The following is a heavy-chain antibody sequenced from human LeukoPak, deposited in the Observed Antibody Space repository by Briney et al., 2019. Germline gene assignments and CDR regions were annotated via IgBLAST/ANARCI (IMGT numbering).Heavy chain of an antibody. CDR2: IYYSGST. CDR3: ARWATVDGDY. J-gene: IGHJ4*02. Sequence: SSETLSLTCTVSGGSISSSSYYWGWIRQPPGKGLEWIGSIYYSGSTYYNPSLKSRVTISVDTSKNQFSLKLSSVTAADTAVYYCARWATVDGDYWGQGTLVTVSS. CDR1: GGSISSSSYY. D-gene: IGHD4-17*01. V-gene: IGHV4-39*07.